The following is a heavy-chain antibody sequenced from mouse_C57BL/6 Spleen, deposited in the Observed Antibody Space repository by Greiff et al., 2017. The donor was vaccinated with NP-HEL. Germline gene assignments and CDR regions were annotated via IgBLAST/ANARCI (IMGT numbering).Heavy chain of an antibody. J-gene: IGHJ1*03. V-gene: IGHV5-4*03. Sequence: EVMLVESGGGLVKPGGSLKLSCAASGFTFSSYAMSWVRQTPEKRLEWVATISDGGSYTYYPDNVKGRFTISRDNAKNNLYLQMSHLKSEDTAMYYCVKGDYYGSSYYWYFDVWGTGTTVTVSS. CDR2: ISDGGSYT. CDR3: VKGDYYGSSYYWYFDV. D-gene: IGHD1-1*01. CDR1: GFTFSSYA.